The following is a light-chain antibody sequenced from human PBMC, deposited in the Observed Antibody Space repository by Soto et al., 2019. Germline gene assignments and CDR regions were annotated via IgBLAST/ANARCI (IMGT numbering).Light chain of an antibody. V-gene: IGKV3-20*01. CDR1: QSVSSSY. Sequence: EIVLTQSPGTLSLSPGERATLSCRASQSVSSSYLAWYQQKPGQAPRLLIYGASSRATGIPDRVSGSGSGTEFTLTISRLQPADFAVYYCPQYGSSPPYTFGQGTKLEIK. CDR3: PQYGSSPPYT. CDR2: GAS. J-gene: IGKJ2*01.